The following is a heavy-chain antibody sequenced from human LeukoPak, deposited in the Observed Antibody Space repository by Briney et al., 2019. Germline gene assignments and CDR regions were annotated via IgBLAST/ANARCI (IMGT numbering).Heavy chain of an antibody. Sequence: GGSLRLSCAASGFTFSRLAMTWVRQAPGRGLEWVSTISASGPYYADAVRGRFTISRDNSRNTLSLQMDSLRAEDTAVYYCAKDHESDGYPCLDHWGLGTLVTVSS. D-gene: IGHD3-22*01. CDR1: GFTFSRLA. J-gene: IGHJ4*02. V-gene: IGHV3-23*01. CDR2: ISASGP. CDR3: AKDHESDGYPCLDH.